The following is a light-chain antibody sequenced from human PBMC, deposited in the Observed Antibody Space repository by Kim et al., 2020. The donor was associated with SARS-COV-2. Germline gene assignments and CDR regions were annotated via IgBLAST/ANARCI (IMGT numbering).Light chain of an antibody. Sequence: LLTQSPATLSLSPGERATVSCRASQSITGWFAWYQQKPGQIPRLLIYDVSKRATGVPGRFSGSGSGTDFTLTISSLEPEDFAVYYCYQRNIWPQTFGGGTKVDIK. J-gene: IGKJ4*01. CDR2: DVS. CDR1: QSITGW. CDR3: YQRNIWPQT. V-gene: IGKV3-11*01.